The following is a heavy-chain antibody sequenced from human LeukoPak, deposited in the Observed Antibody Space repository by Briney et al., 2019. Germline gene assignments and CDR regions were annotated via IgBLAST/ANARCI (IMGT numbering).Heavy chain of an antibody. J-gene: IGHJ4*02. CDR2: ISYDGSNK. D-gene: IGHD6-13*01. Sequence: GGSLRLSCAASGFTFSSYGMHWVRQAPGKGLEWVAVISYDGSNKYYADSVKGRFTISRDNSKNTLYLQMNSLRAEDTAVYYCAKDWSVQQQLVPNWLFDYWGQGTLVTVSS. V-gene: IGHV3-30*18. CDR3: AKDWSVQQQLVPNWLFDY. CDR1: GFTFSSYG.